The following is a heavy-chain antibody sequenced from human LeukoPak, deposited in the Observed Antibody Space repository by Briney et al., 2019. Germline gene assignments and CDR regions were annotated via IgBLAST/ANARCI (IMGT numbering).Heavy chain of an antibody. CDR1: GGSFSGYY. J-gene: IGHJ4*02. CDR3: ARGTFGVVPNRPFDY. Sequence: SETLPLTCAVYGGSFSGYYWSWIRQPPGKGLEWIGEINHSGSTNYNPSLKSRVTISVDTSKNQFSLKLSSVTAADTAVYYCARGTFGVVPNRPFDYWGQGTLVTVSS. D-gene: IGHD3-3*01. V-gene: IGHV4-34*01. CDR2: INHSGST.